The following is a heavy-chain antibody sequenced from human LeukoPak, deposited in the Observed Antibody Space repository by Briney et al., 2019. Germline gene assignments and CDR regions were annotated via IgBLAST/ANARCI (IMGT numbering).Heavy chain of an antibody. D-gene: IGHD5-12*01. CDR2: IFHSGST. J-gene: IGHJ4*02. CDR1: GGSISSGGYS. V-gene: IGHV4-30-2*01. Sequence: PSQTLSLTCAVSGGSISSGGYSWSWLRQPPGKGLEWIGFIFHSGSTYYNPSLKSRVTMSVDGSKNQFSLKLSSVTAADTAVYYCARDGGYTGYEFDYWGQGTLVTVSS. CDR3: ARDGGYTGYEFDY.